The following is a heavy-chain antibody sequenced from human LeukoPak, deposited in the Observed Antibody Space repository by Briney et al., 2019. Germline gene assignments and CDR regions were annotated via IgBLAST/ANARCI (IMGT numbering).Heavy chain of an antibody. CDR2: INEGGSEK. Sequence: GGSLRLSCAASGFTFSRSWMTWVRQAPGKGLEWVGNINEGGSEKYFVDSVKGRFTISRDNAKNSVYLQMNSLRAEDMGVYYCARDRAYSTHDYWGQGTLATVAS. CDR3: ARDRAYSTHDY. V-gene: IGHV3-7*01. J-gene: IGHJ4*02. D-gene: IGHD6-13*01. CDR1: GFTFSRSW.